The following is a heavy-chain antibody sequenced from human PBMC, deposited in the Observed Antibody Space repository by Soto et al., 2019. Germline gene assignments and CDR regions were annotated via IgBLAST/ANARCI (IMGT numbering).Heavy chain of an antibody. CDR1: GYTFTSYY. V-gene: IGHV1-46*01. Sequence: QVQLVQSGAEVKKPGASVKVSCKASGYTFTSYYMHWVRLAPGQGLEWMGIINPDGGGTSYAQQFQGTVIMTRDTSTSTVYMEMSSLRSDDTAVYYCAVGGNYLGMDVWGQGTTVTVSS. J-gene: IGHJ6*02. CDR2: INPDGGGT. CDR3: AVGGNYLGMDV.